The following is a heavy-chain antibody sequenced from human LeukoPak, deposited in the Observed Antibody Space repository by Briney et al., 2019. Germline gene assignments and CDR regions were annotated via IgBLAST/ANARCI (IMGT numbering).Heavy chain of an antibody. J-gene: IGHJ3*02. CDR3: AKDIGAVAGTGAFDI. D-gene: IGHD6-19*01. Sequence: GGSLRLSCAASGFTVSSNYMSWVRQAPGKGLEWVSVIYSGGSTYYADSVKGRFTISRDNSKNTLYLQMNSLRAEDTAVYYCAKDIGAVAGTGAFDIWGQGTMVTVSS. V-gene: IGHV3-66*01. CDR2: IYSGGST. CDR1: GFTVSSNY.